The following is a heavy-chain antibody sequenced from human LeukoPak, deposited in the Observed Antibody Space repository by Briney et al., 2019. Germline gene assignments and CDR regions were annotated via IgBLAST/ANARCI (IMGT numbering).Heavy chain of an antibody. Sequence: GGSLRLSCAASGFTFSSYWMTWVRQAPGKGLEWVANIKSDGSEENYVDSLKGRFTISRDNAKNLLYLQINGLRVEDTAVYYCARDSNWYPVDYWGQGTLVTVYS. J-gene: IGHJ4*02. D-gene: IGHD4-11*01. V-gene: IGHV3-7*01. CDR3: ARDSNWYPVDY. CDR2: IKSDGSEE. CDR1: GFTFSSYW.